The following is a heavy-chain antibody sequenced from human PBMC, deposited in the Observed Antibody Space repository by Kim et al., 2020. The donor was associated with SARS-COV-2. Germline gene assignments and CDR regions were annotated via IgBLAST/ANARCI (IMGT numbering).Heavy chain of an antibody. J-gene: IGHJ4*02. Sequence: GGSLRLSCAASGVTFGSCAMSWVRQAPGKGLEWVSAISGSGGTTYYADSEKGRFTISSDNSKNTLYLQMNSLRDEDTAIYYCAKEGSSGWYDYWGQGTL. D-gene: IGHD6-13*01. CDR2: ISGSGGTT. CDR1: GVTFGSCA. V-gene: IGHV3-23*01. CDR3: AKEGSSGWYDY.